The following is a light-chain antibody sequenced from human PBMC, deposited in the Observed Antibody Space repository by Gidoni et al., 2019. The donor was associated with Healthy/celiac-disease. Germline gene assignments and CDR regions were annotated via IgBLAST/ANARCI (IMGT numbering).Light chain of an antibody. CDR1: QSVSNN. V-gene: IGKV3-15*01. Sequence: EIVMTQSPATLSVSPGERATLSCRASQSVSNNLAWYQQKLGQAPRLLIYGASTRATGIPARFSGSGSGTDFTLTISSLQSEDFAVYYCQQYHNWPRGTFXQXTKVDVK. J-gene: IGKJ1*01. CDR3: QQYHNWPRGT. CDR2: GAS.